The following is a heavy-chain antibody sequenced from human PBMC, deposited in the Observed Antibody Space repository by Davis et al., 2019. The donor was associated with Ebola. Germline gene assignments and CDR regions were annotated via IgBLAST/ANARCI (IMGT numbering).Heavy chain of an antibody. CDR3: SKGGSSSGRGSYFDY. J-gene: IGHJ4*02. D-gene: IGHD6-6*01. CDR1: GFTFSSYW. CDR2: IKQDGSEK. V-gene: IGHV3-7*03. Sequence: PGGSLRLSCAASGFTFSSYWMSWVRKAPGKGVEWVANIKQDGSEKYYVDSVKGRFTISRDNSKNRLYLQSNSQRAEDTAVYYCSKGGSSSGRGSYFDYWGQGTLVTVSS.